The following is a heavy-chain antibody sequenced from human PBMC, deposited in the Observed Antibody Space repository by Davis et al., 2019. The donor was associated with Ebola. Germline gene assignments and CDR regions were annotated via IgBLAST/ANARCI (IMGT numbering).Heavy chain of an antibody. D-gene: IGHD4-23*01. Sequence: SVKVSCKASGGNFLSWAVAWVRRAPGHGLEFMGGIIPILQRLSSAPKFQDRVTITADRSTGTVFLEVRNLRSDDTAIYYCATGLAGWQLGFQHWGQGTQVTVAS. J-gene: IGHJ1*01. CDR2: IIPILQRL. CDR3: ATGLAGWQLGFQH. V-gene: IGHV1-69*10. CDR1: GGNFLSWA.